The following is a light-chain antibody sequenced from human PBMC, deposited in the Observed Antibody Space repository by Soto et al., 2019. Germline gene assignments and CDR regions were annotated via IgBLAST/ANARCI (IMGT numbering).Light chain of an antibody. J-gene: IGKJ4*01. CDR3: QQYHSSLT. V-gene: IGKV4-1*01. Sequence: DFVMTQSPDSLAVSLGERATINCKSSQSVLSTSNNNNYLNWYQQKAGQPPKLLISWASTRESGVPDRFSGSGSGTEFTPAINSLQAEDVAVYFCQQYHSSLTFGGGTRVEIK. CDR1: QSVLSTSNNNNY. CDR2: WAS.